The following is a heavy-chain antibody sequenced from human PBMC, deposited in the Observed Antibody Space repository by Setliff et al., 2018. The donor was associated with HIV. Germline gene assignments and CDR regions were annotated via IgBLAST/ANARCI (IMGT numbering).Heavy chain of an antibody. V-gene: IGHV1-3*01. CDR3: AREIRNYDFWSGYWEDHYFDS. D-gene: IGHD3-3*01. J-gene: IGHJ4*02. CDR2: INVGSGNT. CDR1: GYIFTAYN. Sequence: ASVKVSCKTSGYIFTAYNIHWVRQGPGQGFEWMGRINVGSGNTKYSLRFQDRVTLTRDTSATTAYMELSSLRSEDTAVYYCAREIRNYDFWSGYWEDHYFDSWGQGTLVTVSS.